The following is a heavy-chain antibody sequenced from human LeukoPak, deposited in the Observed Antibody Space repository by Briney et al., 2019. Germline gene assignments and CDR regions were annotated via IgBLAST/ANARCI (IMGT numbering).Heavy chain of an antibody. V-gene: IGHV4-34*01. J-gene: IGHJ6*03. CDR1: GGSFSGYY. CDR3: ASRTGHYYYYYMDV. Sequence: PSETLSLTCAVYGGSFSGYYWSWIRQPPGKGLEWIGEINHSGSTNYNPSLKSRVTISVDTSKNQFSLKLSSVTAADRAVYYCASRTGHYYYYYMDVWGKGTTVTVSS. CDR2: INHSGST.